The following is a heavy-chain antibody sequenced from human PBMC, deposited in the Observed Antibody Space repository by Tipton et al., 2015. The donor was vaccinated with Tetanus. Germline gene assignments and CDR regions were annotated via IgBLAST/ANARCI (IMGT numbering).Heavy chain of an antibody. J-gene: IGHJ5*02. CDR2: ISAYNGNT. CDR1: GYTFTSYG. D-gene: IGHD3-3*01. CDR3: ARTGRRVTIFGVVTGGDWFDP. V-gene: IGHV1-18*01. Sequence: QSGAEVKKPGASVKVSCKASGYTFTSYGISWVRQAPGQGLEWMGWISAYNGNTNYAQKLQGRVTMTTDTSTSTAYMELRSLRSDDTAVYYCARTGRRVTIFGVVTGGDWFDPWGQGTLVTVSS.